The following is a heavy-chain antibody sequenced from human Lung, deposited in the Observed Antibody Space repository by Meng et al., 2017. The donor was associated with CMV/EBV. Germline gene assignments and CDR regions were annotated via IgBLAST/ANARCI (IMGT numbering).Heavy chain of an antibody. CDR1: GYTFTDYR. CDR3: ATKMYYDFWSAYRGTEGVDPFNI. D-gene: IGHD3-3*01. J-gene: IGHJ3*02. Sequence: ASVMVSXKASGYTFTDYRMHWVRQAPGQGLEWVGWISPNNGATNYAQNFQGRVTMTRDTSISTVYMDLNRLTYDDTAVYYCATKMYYDFWSAYRGTEGVDPFNIWGQGXLVTVSS. V-gene: IGHV1-2*02. CDR2: ISPNNGAT.